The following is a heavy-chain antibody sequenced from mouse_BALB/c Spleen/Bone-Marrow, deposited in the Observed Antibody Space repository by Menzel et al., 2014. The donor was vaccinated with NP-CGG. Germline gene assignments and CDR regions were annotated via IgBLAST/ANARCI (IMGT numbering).Heavy chain of an antibody. CDR1: GFSLSHYG. Sequence: VQLQQSGPGLVAPSQSLSITCTVSGFSLSHYGVHWVRQPPGKGLEWLGVVWAGGSTNYISALMSRLTISKDSSKSQVFLKMHSLQTDATAMYFCARVGDSDYAMDYWGQGTSVTVSS. CDR3: ARVGDSDYAMDY. V-gene: IGHV2-9*02. J-gene: IGHJ4*01. D-gene: IGHD2-13*01. CDR2: VWAGGST.